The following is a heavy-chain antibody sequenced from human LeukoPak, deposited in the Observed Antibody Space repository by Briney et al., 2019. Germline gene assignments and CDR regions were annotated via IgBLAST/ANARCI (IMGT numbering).Heavy chain of an antibody. CDR3: ARGFYGSGRKPTDY. V-gene: IGHV1-2*02. CDR1: GYTFTGYY. CDR2: INPNSGGT. Sequence: RASVKVSCKASGYTFTGYYMHWVRQAPGQGLEWMGWINPNSGGTNYAQKFQGRVTMTRDTSISTAYMELSRLRSDDTAVYYCARGFYGSGRKPTDYWGQGTLVTVSS. D-gene: IGHD3-10*01. J-gene: IGHJ4*02.